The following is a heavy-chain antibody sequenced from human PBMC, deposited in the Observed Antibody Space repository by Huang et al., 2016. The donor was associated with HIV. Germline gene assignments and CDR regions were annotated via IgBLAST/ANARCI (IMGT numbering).Heavy chain of an antibody. CDR2: MKPNSGNT. D-gene: IGHD3-22*01. CDR1: GYTFTSYV. J-gene: IGHJ2*01. CDR3: ARGPGRIDYYDSSGYYSRPYWYFDL. V-gene: IGHV1-8*01. Sequence: QVLLVQSGAEVKKPGASVQVSCKASGYTFTSYVINWVRQATGQGLEWMGWMKPNSGNTGYAQKVQGRVTMTRNTSISTAYMELSSLRSEDTAVYYCARGPGRIDYYDSSGYYSRPYWYFDLWGRGTLVTVSS.